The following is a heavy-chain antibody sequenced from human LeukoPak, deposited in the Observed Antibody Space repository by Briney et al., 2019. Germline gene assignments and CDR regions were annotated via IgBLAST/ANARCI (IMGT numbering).Heavy chain of an antibody. CDR1: GFTFSSYA. Sequence: PGGSLRLSCAASGFTFSSYAMSWVRQAPGKGPEWVSVISGSSSTTYYADSVKGRFTISRDNSKNTLYLQMNSLRAEDTAVYYCARETHSFDYWGQGTLVTVSS. J-gene: IGHJ4*02. CDR3: ARETHSFDY. V-gene: IGHV3-23*01. CDR2: ISGSSSTT.